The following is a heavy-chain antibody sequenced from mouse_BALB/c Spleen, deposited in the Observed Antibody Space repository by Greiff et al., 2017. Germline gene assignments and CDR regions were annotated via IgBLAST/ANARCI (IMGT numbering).Heavy chain of an antibody. Sequence: EVKVVESGGGLVQPGGSLRLSCATSGFTFTDYYMSWVRQPPGKALEWLGFIRNKANGYTTEYSASVKGRFTISRDNSQSILYLQMNTLRAEDSATYYCARGTARATYFDYWGQGTTLTVSS. D-gene: IGHD3-2*01. CDR2: IRNKANGYTT. J-gene: IGHJ2*01. CDR1: GFTFTDYY. V-gene: IGHV7-3*02. CDR3: ARGTARATYFDY.